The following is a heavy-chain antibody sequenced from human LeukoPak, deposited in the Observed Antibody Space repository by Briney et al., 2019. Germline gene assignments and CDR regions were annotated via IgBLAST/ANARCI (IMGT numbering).Heavy chain of an antibody. V-gene: IGHV4-61*02. CDR1: GGSISSGSYY. J-gene: IGHJ4*02. D-gene: IGHD6-13*01. CDR3: ARARSPGIAAAATWFFDY. Sequence: SETLSLTCTVSGGSISSGSYYWSWIRQPAGKGLEWIGRIYTSGSTNYNPSLKSRVTISVDTSNNQFSLRLRSVTAADTAVYYCARARSPGIAAAATWFFDYWGQGTLVTVSS. CDR2: IYTSGST.